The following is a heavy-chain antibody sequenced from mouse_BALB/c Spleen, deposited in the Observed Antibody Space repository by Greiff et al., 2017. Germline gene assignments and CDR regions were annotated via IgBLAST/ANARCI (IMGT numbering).Heavy chain of an antibody. CDR1: GYTFTSYW. CDR2: IDPSDSET. CDR3: ARGGSSYWYFDV. D-gene: IGHD1-1*01. J-gene: IGHJ1*01. Sequence: QVQLKQPGAELVKPGAPVKLSCKASGYTFTSYWMNWVKQRPGRGLEWIGRIDPSDSETHYNQKFKDKATLTVDKSSSTAYIQLSSLTSEDSAVYYCARGGSSYWYFDVWGAGTTVTVSS. V-gene: IGHV1-69*02.